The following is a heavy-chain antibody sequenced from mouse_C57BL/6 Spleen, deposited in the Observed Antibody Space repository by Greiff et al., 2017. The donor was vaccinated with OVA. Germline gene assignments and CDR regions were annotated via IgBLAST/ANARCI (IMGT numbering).Heavy chain of an antibody. J-gene: IGHJ1*03. V-gene: IGHV7-3*01. CDR2: IRNKANGYTT. D-gene: IGHD2-1*01. CDR1: GFTFTDYY. CDR3: ARYGNYRGDWYFDV. Sequence: EVKLVESGGGLVQPGGSLSLSCAASGFTFTDYYMSWVRQPPGKALEWLGFIRNKANGYTTEYSASVKGRFTISRDNSQSILYLQMNALRAEDSATYYCARYGNYRGDWYFDVWGTGTTVTVSS.